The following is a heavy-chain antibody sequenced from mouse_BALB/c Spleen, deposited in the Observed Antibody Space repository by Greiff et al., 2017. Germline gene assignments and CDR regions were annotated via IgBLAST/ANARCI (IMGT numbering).Heavy chain of an antibody. D-gene: IGHD2-1*01. CDR3: ANPLGNYGGMDY. Sequence: QVQLQQSGPELVKTGASVKISCKASGYTFTNYWLGWVKQRPGHGLEWIGDIYPGGGYTNYNEKFKGKATLTADTSSSTAYMQLSSLTSEDSAVYFCANPLGNYGGMDYWGQGTSVTVSS. J-gene: IGHJ4*01. V-gene: IGHV1-63*02. CDR2: IYPGGGYT. CDR1: GYTFTNYW.